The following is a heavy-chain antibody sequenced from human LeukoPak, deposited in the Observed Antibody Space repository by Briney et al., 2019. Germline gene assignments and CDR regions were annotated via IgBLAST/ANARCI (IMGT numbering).Heavy chain of an antibody. CDR3: AIGPPQDDFCSSTSCGWFDP. CDR2: MNPNSGNT. V-gene: IGHV1-8*01. Sequence: ASVKVSCKASGYTFTSYDINWVRQATGQGLEWMGWMNPNSGNTGYAQKFQGRVTMTRNTSISTAYMELSSLRSEDTAVYYCAIGPPQDDFCSSTSCGWFDPWGQGTLVTVSS. CDR1: GYTFTSYD. D-gene: IGHD2-2*01. J-gene: IGHJ5*02.